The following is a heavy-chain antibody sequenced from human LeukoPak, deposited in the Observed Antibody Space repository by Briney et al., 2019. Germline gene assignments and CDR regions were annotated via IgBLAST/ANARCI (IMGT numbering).Heavy chain of an antibody. V-gene: IGHV3-72*01. Sequence: GGSLRLSCAASGFTFSSYSMNWVRQAPGKGLEWVGRSRNKVNSYTTEYAASVRGRFTISRDDSKNSLYLQMNSLKIEDTAVYYCIRVNNGYAKDFDYWGQGTLVTVSS. J-gene: IGHJ4*02. D-gene: IGHD2-8*01. CDR2: SRNKVNSYTT. CDR3: IRVNNGYAKDFDY. CDR1: GFTFSSYS.